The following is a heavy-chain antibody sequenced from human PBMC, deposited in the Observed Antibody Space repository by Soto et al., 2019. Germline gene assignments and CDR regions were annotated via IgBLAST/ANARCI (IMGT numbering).Heavy chain of an antibody. D-gene: IGHD6-19*01. J-gene: IGHJ2*01. CDR1: GFIFSISD. V-gene: IGHV3-23*01. Sequence: EVQLLESGGDLVQPGGSLRLSCAASGFIFSISDMSWVRQAPGKGLEWVAAISGSGDRAYYADSVKGRFFISRDNAKNILYLQMGNLRAEDTAAEYYVDHGLSVAGMYFDTWGRGTLVAVSS. CDR3: VDHGLSVAGMYFDT. CDR2: ISGSGDRA.